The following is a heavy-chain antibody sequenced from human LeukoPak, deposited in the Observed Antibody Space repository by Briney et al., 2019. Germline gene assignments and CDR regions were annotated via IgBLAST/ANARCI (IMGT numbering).Heavy chain of an antibody. CDR3: AKGGSGSYYYYGVDV. V-gene: IGHV3-30*18. Sequence: GTSLRLSCAASGLTFTSFGMHRVRQAPGKGLEWVAVISPDGSNKYYADSVKGRFTISRDNSKNTLFLQMNSLRPEETAVYYCAKGGSGSYYYYGVDVWGQGTTVTVSS. D-gene: IGHD2-15*01. J-gene: IGHJ6*02. CDR2: ISPDGSNK. CDR1: GLTFTSFG.